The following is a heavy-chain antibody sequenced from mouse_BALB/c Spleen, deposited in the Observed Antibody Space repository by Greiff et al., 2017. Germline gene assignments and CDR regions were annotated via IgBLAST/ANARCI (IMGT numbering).Heavy chain of an antibody. CDR1: GFTFSSYA. V-gene: IGHV5-6-5*01. CDR2: ISSGGST. J-gene: IGHJ4*01. D-gene: IGHD1-1*02. Sequence: EVKLVESGGGLVKPGGSLKLSCAASGFTFSSYAMSWVRQTPEKRLEWVASISSGGSTYYPDSVKGRFTISRDNARNILYLQMSSLRSEDTAMYYCGRWYAAYYDAMDYWGQGTSVTVSS. CDR3: GRWYAAYYDAMDY.